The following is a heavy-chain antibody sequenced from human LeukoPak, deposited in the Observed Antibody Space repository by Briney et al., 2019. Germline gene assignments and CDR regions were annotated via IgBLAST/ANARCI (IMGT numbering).Heavy chain of an antibody. V-gene: IGHV4-59*01. J-gene: IGHJ5*02. CDR2: IYYSGST. D-gene: IGHD3-10*01. CDR3: ARWWDYGSGSYYRNWFDP. Sequence: SESLSLTCTVSGGSISSYYWSWVRQPPGKGLEWIGYIYYSGSTNYNPSLKSRVTISVDTSKNQFSLKLSSVTAADTAVYYCARWWDYGSGSYYRNWFDPWGQGTLVTVSS. CDR1: GGSISSYY.